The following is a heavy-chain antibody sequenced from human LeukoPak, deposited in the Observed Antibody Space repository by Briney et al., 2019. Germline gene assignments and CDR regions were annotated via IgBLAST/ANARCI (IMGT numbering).Heavy chain of an antibody. V-gene: IGHV3-21*01. Sequence: GGSLRLSCAASGFTFSSYSMNWVRQAPGKGLEWVSAIDPSSTYIYHADSVKGRFTISRDNAGNSLYLQMNSLRVEDTAVYYCARAPTVLVGYCSSSSCQADYWGQGTLVSVSS. J-gene: IGHJ4*02. CDR1: GFTFSSYS. CDR3: ARAPTVLVGYCSSSSCQADY. CDR2: IDPSSTYI. D-gene: IGHD2-2*01.